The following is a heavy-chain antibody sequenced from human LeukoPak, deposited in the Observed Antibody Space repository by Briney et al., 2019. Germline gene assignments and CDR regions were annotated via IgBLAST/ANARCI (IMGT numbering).Heavy chain of an antibody. CDR1: GFTFSDYS. CDR3: ARDKILEWSDAFDI. D-gene: IGHD3-3*01. CDR2: IYYSGST. V-gene: IGHV4-59*12. J-gene: IGHJ3*02. Sequence: LRLSCAASGFTFSDYSMDWVRQAPGKGLEWIGYIYYSGSTNYYPSLKSRVTISVDTSKNQFSLKLSSVTAADTAVYYCARDKILEWSDAFDIWGQGTMVTVSS.